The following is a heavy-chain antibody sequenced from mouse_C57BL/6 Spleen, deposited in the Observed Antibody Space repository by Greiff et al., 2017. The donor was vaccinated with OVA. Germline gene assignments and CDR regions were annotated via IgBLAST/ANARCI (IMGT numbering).Heavy chain of an antibody. CDR1: GYTFTDYY. V-gene: IGHV1-76*01. CDR3: ARQLRLLDY. J-gene: IGHJ2*01. Sequence: QVHVKQSGAELVRPGASVKLSCKASGYTFTDYYINWVKQRPGQGLEWIARIYPGSGNTYYNEKFKGKATLTAEKSSSTAYMQLSSLTSEDSAVYFCARQLRLLDYWGQGTTLTVSS. CDR2: IYPGSGNT. D-gene: IGHD3-2*02.